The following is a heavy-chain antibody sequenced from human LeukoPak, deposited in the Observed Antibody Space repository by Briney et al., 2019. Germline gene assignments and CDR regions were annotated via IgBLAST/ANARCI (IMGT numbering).Heavy chain of an antibody. V-gene: IGHV1-18*01. Sequence: GTSVKVSCKASGYTFTSYGISWVRQAPGQGLEWMGWISAYNGNTNYAQKLQGRVTMTTDTSTSTAYMELRSLRSDGTAVYYCARDLDMVMMDNWFDPWGQGTLVTVSS. CDR1: GYTFTSYG. D-gene: IGHD5-18*01. CDR2: ISAYNGNT. J-gene: IGHJ5*02. CDR3: ARDLDMVMMDNWFDP.